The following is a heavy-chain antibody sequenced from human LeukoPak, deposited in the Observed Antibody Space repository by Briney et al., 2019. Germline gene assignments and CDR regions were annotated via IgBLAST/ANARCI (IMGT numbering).Heavy chain of an antibody. J-gene: IGHJ6*02. V-gene: IGHV4-59*02. CDR3: ARVVLNIVVDFGMAV. CDR2: ISYSGST. CDR1: GGSVSTCY. D-gene: IGHD2-2*01. Sequence: PSETLSLSCTVSGGSVSTCYWMWIRQPPGKGLEWIGYISYSGSTNYNPSLKSRVTYSVASCRGLLSLKMSLVIAVGVAFHYCARVVLNIVVDFGMAVCSQGTTVTVSS.